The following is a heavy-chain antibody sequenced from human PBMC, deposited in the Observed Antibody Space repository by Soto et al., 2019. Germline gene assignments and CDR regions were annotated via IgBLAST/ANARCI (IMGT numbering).Heavy chain of an antibody. J-gene: IGHJ4*02. D-gene: IGHD2-2*01. Sequence: SETLSLTCTVSGGSISSGDYYWSWIRQPPGKGLEWIGYIYYSGSTYYNPSLKSRVTISVDTSKNQFSLKLSSVTAADTAVYYCASHISHYCSSTSCYALDYWGQGTLVTVSS. CDR1: GGSISSGDYY. V-gene: IGHV4-30-4*01. CDR2: IYYSGST. CDR3: ASHISHYCSSTSCYALDY.